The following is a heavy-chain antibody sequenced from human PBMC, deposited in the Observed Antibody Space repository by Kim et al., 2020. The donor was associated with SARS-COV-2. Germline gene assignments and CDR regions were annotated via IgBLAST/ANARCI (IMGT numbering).Heavy chain of an antibody. CDR3: AKARVRLWGAFDI. J-gene: IGHJ3*02. Sequence: GGSLRLSCAASGFTFSSYAMHWVRQAPGKGLEWVAVIWYDGSNKYYADSVKGRFTISRDSSKNTLYLQMNSLRAEDTAVYYCAKARVRLWGAFDIWGQGT. CDR2: IWYDGSNK. V-gene: IGHV3-33*06. D-gene: IGHD3-16*01. CDR1: GFTFSSYA.